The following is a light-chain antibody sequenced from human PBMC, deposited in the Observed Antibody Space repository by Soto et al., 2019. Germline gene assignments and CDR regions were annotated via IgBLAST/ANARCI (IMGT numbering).Light chain of an antibody. V-gene: IGLV2-8*01. CDR1: SSYVGGYNY. CDR3: TSYAGGNNV. CDR2: EVN. Sequence: QSVLTQPPSASGSPGQSVTISCTGTSSYVGGYNYVSWYQQHPGKVPKLMVYEVNKRPSGVPDRFSGSKSGNTASLTVSGLQAEDEADYYCTSYAGGNNVFGTGTKVTVL. J-gene: IGLJ1*01.